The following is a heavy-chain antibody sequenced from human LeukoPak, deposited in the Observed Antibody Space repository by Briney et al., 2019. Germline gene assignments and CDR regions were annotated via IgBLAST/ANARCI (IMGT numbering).Heavy chain of an antibody. V-gene: IGHV3-48*01. CDR2: IISSSSTI. D-gene: IGHD6-6*01. J-gene: IGHJ6*04. CDR3: ARGGPWYSSSSDPMADV. CDR1: GFTFSSYS. Sequence: PGGSLRLSCAASGFTFSSYSMNWVRQAPGKGLEWVSYIISSSSTIYYADSVKGRFTISRDNAKNSLYLQMNSLRAEDTAVYYCARGGPWYSSSSDPMADVWGKGTTVTVSS.